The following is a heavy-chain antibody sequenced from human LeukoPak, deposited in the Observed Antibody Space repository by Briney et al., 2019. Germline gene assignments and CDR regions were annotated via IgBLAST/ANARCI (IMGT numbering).Heavy chain of an antibody. CDR3: ASSHYFYGDFDY. CDR1: GYTFTSYY. CDR2: INPSGGST. Sequence: GASVKVSCKASGYTFTSYYMHWVRQAPGQGLEWMGIINPSGGSTSYAQKFQGRVTMTRDTSTSTVYMELSSLRSEDTAVYYCASSHYFYGDFDYWGQGTLVTVSS. V-gene: IGHV1-46*01. J-gene: IGHJ4*02. D-gene: IGHD4-17*01.